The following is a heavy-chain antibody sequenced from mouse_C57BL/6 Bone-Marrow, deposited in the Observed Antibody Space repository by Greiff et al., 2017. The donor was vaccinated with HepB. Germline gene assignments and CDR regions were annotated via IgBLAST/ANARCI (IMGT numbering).Heavy chain of an antibody. D-gene: IGHD1-1*01. V-gene: IGHV3-8*01. CDR1: GYSITSDY. CDR3: ARYVPLYGSSYNWYFDV. J-gene: IGHJ1*03. Sequence: EVQLVESGPGLAKPSQTLSLTCSVTGYSITSDYWNWIRKFPGNKLEYMGYISYSGSTYYNPSLKSRISITRDTSKNQYYLQLNSVTTEDTATYYCARYVPLYGSSYNWYFDVWGTGTTVTVSS. CDR2: ISYSGST.